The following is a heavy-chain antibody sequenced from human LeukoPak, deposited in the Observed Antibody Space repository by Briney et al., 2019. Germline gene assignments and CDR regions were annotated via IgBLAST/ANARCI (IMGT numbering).Heavy chain of an antibody. CDR3: ATKSITMVRGVIITRYYFDY. CDR1: GYTLTELS. V-gene: IGHV1-24*01. J-gene: IGHJ4*02. Sequence: ASVKVSCKVSGYTLTELSMHWVRQAPGKGLEWMGGFDPEDGETIYAQKFQGRVTMTEDTSTVTAYMELSSLRSEDTAVYYCATKSITMVRGVIITRYYFDYWGQGTLVTVSS. CDR2: FDPEDGET. D-gene: IGHD3-10*01.